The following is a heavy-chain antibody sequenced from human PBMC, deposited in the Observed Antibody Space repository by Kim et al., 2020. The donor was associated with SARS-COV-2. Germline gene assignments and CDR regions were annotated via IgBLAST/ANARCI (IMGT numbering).Heavy chain of an antibody. CDR2: IIPIFGTA. Sequence: SVKVSCKASGGTFSSYAISWVRQAPGQGLEWMGGIIPIFGTANYAQKFQGRVTITADESTSTAYMELSSLRSEDTAVYYCVMVLTGYMTYYYYGMDVWGQGTTVTVSS. D-gene: IGHD3-9*01. CDR1: GGTFSSYA. CDR3: VMVLTGYMTYYYYGMDV. V-gene: IGHV1-69*13. J-gene: IGHJ6*02.